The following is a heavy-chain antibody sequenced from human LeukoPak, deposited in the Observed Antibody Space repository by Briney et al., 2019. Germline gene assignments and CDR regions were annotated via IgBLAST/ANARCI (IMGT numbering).Heavy chain of an antibody. CDR3: ARRDSSSGWSFDH. V-gene: IGHV4-4*07. CDR2: IHTSGST. Sequence: SETLSLTCTVSGGSIGNYHWSWIRQPAGKGLEWIGQIHTSGSTNYSPPLKSRVSMSLDTTEDQVSLTIRSVSAADTAFYYCARRDSSSGWSFDHWGQGTLVTVSP. J-gene: IGHJ4*02. CDR1: GGSIGNYH. D-gene: IGHD6-19*01.